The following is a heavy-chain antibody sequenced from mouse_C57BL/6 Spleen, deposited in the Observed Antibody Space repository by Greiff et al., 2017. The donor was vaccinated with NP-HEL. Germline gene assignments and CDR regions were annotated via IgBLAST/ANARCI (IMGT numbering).Heavy chain of an antibody. CDR2: IYPGSGST. CDR3: ARFGGYKYYYAMDY. D-gene: IGHD1-1*02. CDR1: GYTFTSYW. V-gene: IGHV1-55*01. J-gene: IGHJ4*01. Sequence: VQLQQSGAELVKPGASVKMSYKASGYTFTSYWITWVKQRPGQGLEWIGDIYPGSGSTNYNEKFKSKATLTVDTSSSTAYMQLSSLTSEDSAVYYCARFGGYKYYYAMDYWGQGTSVTVSS.